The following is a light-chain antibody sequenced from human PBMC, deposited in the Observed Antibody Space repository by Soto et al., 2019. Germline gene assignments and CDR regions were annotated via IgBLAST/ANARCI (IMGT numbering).Light chain of an antibody. CDR3: QQVNVYPST. Sequence: DIQMTQSPSTLSASVGDRVTITCRASQTISKYLAWYQQRPGKAPNLLIYDASTLHSGVPSRFSGGGSGTDFTLTISSLQPEDFATYYCQQVNVYPSTFGGGTKVDIK. CDR1: QTISKY. CDR2: DAS. J-gene: IGKJ4*01. V-gene: IGKV1-5*01.